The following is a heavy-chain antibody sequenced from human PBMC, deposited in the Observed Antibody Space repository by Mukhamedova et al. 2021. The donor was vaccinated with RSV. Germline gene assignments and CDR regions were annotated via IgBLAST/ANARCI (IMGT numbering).Heavy chain of an antibody. CDR3: ARVVVPSDFDY. V-gene: IGHV1-18*01. J-gene: IGHJ4*02. D-gene: IGHD2-2*01. Sequence: GQGLEWMGWISAYNGNTNYAQKLQGRVTMTTDTSTSTAYMELRSLRSDDTAVYYCARVVVPSDFDYLGQGTLVTVSS. CDR2: ISAYNGNT.